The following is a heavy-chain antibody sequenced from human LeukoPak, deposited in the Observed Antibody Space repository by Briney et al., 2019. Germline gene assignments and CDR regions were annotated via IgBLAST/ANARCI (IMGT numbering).Heavy chain of an antibody. CDR3: GRDIRSDGSPADY. CDR2: ISAFSGGT. D-gene: IGHD2-15*01. CDR1: GYPFFDFG. J-gene: IGHJ4*02. Sequence: ASVKVSCKTSGYPFFDFGITWVRQAPGQGLEWMGWISAFSGGTNYAQKLQGRVTMTRDTSTSTVYMELRRLRSDDTAVYYCGRDIRSDGSPADYWGQGTLVTVSS. V-gene: IGHV1-18*01.